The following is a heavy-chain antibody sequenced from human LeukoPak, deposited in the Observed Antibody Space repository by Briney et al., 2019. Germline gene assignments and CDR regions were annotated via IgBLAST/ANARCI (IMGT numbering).Heavy chain of an antibody. CDR1: GYTFTDSY. CDR3: ARDGSYGSVPYSKYYYYMDV. Sequence: ASVKVSCKASGYTFTDSYIHWVRQAPGQGLEWMGRINPNSGDPNYPQNFQGRVTMTRDTSISTAYMELSRLRSDDTAVYYCARDGSYGSVPYSKYYYYMDVWGKGTTVTVSS. J-gene: IGHJ6*03. CDR2: INPNSGDP. D-gene: IGHD5-18*01. V-gene: IGHV1-2*06.